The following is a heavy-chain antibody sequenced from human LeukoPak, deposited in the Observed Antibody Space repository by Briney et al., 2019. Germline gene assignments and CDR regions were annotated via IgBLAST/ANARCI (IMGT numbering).Heavy chain of an antibody. CDR1: GGSISSGGYS. D-gene: IGHD3-9*01. Sequence: SQTLSLTCAVSGGSISSGGYSWSWIRQPPGKGLEWIGYIYHSGSTYYNPSLKSRVTISVDRSKNQFSLKLSSVTAADTAVYYCARFYILTGYLDYWGQGTLVTVSS. CDR2: IYHSGST. V-gene: IGHV4-30-2*01. J-gene: IGHJ4*02. CDR3: ARFYILTGYLDY.